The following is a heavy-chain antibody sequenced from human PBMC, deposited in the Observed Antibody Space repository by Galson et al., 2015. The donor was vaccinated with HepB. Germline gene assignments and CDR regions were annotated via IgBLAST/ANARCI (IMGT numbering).Heavy chain of an antibody. V-gene: IGHV3-7*01. J-gene: IGHJ6*02. CDR1: GFTFSSYW. CDR3: ARSLWTYDILTGDFYYYGMDV. D-gene: IGHD3-9*01. CDR2: IKEDGSEK. Sequence: SLRLSCAASGFTFSSYWMSWVRQVPGKGLGWVANIKEDGSEKYYVDSVKGRVTVSRDNARNSLYLQMNSLRAEDTATYYCARSLWTYDILTGDFYYYGMDVWAKGPRSPSP.